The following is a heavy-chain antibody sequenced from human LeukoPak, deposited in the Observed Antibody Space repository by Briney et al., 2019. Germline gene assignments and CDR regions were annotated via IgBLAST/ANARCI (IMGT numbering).Heavy chain of an antibody. CDR1: GFTFSSYA. Sequence: GGSLRLSCAASGFTFSSYAMSWVRQAPGKGLEWVSGISGSGTGTCYADSVKGRFTISRDNSKNTRYLQMNRLRAEDTAVYFCARDRGSDYPFDYWGQGTLVTVSS. V-gene: IGHV3-23*01. CDR2: ISGSGTGT. D-gene: IGHD3-16*01. CDR3: ARDRGSDYPFDY. J-gene: IGHJ4*02.